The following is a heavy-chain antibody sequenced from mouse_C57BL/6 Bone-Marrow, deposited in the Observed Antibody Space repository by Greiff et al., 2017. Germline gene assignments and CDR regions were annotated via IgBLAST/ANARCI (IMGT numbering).Heavy chain of an antibody. CDR2: INPSSGYT. J-gene: IGHJ4*01. V-gene: IGHV1-4*01. Sequence: QVQLKQSGAELARPGASVKMSCKASGYTFTSYTMHWVKQRPGQGLEWIGYINPSSGYTKYNQKFKDKATLTADKSSSTAYMQLSSLTSEDSAVYYCASSVIYYDYDEGYYYAMDYWGQGTSVTVSS. CDR3: ASSVIYYDYDEGYYYAMDY. CDR1: GYTFTSYT. D-gene: IGHD2-4*01.